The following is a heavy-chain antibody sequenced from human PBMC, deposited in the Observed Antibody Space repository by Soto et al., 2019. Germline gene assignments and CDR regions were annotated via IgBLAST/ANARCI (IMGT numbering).Heavy chain of an antibody. CDR2: IHSDGSST. Sequence: EVQLVESGGGLVQPGGSLRLSCAASGFTFSSYWMHWVRQAPGKGLVWVSRIHSDGSSTSYADSVKGRFTISRDNAKNTLYLQMNSLRAEDTAVYYCARDSRSITGMGAHFQHWGQGTLVTVSS. D-gene: IGHD1-20*01. CDR3: ARDSRSITGMGAHFQH. J-gene: IGHJ1*01. CDR1: GFTFSSYW. V-gene: IGHV3-74*01.